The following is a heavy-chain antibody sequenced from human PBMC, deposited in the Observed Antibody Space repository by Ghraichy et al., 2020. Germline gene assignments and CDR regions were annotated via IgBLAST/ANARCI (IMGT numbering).Heavy chain of an antibody. V-gene: IGHV4-38-2*01. Sequence: SETLSLTCAVSGYSISSGTYWGWIRQHPGKGLEWIGNIYHSGSTFYNPSLKSRVTISVDTSKNQFSLKLSSVTAADTAVYYCARWLATIKGWFDPWGQGTLVTVSS. CDR2: IYHSGST. CDR3: ARWLATIKGWFDP. D-gene: IGHD5-24*01. CDR1: GYSISSGTY. J-gene: IGHJ5*02.